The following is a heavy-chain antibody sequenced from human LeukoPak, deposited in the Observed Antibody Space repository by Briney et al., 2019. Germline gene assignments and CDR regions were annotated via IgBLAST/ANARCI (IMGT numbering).Heavy chain of an antibody. V-gene: IGHV3-53*01. D-gene: IGHD3-10*01. J-gene: IGHJ4*02. Sequence: GGSLRLSCAASGFTFSSYAMSWVRQAPGKGLEWVSVIYSGGSTYYADSVKGRFTISRDNSKNTLYLQMNSLRAEDTAVYYCAREEAVRGVIDYWGQGTLVTVSS. CDR1: GFTFSSYA. CDR3: AREEAVRGVIDY. CDR2: IYSGGST.